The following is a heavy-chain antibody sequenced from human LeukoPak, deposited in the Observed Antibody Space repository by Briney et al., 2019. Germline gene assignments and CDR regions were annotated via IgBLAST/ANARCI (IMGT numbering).Heavy chain of an antibody. V-gene: IGHV3-74*01. J-gene: IGHJ4*02. CDR2: INEDGSTT. D-gene: IGHD1-14*01. CDR3: TRGGLEPVDY. Sequence: GGSLRLSCAASGFTFSRYWMHWVRQAPGKGLVWVSRINEDGSTTSYADSVKGRFTISRDNAKNTLYLQMNGLRDEDTAVYYCTRGGLEPVDYWGQGTLVTVSS. CDR1: GFTFSRYW.